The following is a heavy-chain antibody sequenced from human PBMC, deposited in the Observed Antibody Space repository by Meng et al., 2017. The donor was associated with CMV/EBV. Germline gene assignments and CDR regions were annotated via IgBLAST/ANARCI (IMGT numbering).Heavy chain of an antibody. CDR1: GFTLSTFA. D-gene: IGHD3-3*01. CDR2: VSSDGINK. CDR3: ARDRGVLRFLEWTHPRVDRGPVWFDP. V-gene: IGHV3-30*04. Sequence: GGSLRLSCAASGFTLSTFALHWVRQAPGKGLECVPLVSSDGINKYSTDSVKGRFTISRDNSKSTLYLQMITLRPEDTAVYYCARDRGVLRFLEWTHPRVDRGPVWFDPWGQGTLVTVSS. J-gene: IGHJ5*02.